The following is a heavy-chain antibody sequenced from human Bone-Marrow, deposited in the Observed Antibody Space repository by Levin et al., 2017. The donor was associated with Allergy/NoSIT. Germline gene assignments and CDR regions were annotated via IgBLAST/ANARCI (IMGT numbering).Heavy chain of an antibody. J-gene: IGHJ3*02. D-gene: IGHD4-17*01. V-gene: IGHV4-34*01. Sequence: SETLSLTCGVYGGSFSAYYWSWIRQPPGKGLEWIGEISHRGSTTYNPSLKSRVTISVDTSRNHFSLKRSSVTAADTAVYSCAVFSFRYGTFDIWGQGTVVTVSS. CDR2: ISHRGST. CDR3: AVFSFRYGTFDI. CDR1: GGSFSAYY.